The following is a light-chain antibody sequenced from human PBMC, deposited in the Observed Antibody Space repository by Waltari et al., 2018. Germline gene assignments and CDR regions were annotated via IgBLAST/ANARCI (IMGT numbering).Light chain of an antibody. J-gene: IGKJ5*01. CDR1: GPLTSF. Sequence: DIQLTQSPSSLSASVGDTVTISCRASGPLTSFMHWYQHRPGTAPRLLIYSASALKTGVPSRFSGTGYGTDFTLIISSLQPDDSATYYCQQSRTAPITFGHGTRVGI. CDR2: SAS. CDR3: QQSRTAPIT. V-gene: IGKV1-39*01.